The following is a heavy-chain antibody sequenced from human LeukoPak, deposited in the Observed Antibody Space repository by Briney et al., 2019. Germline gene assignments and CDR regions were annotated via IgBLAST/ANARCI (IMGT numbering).Heavy chain of an antibody. V-gene: IGHV4-4*02. CDR1: GGSISSSNW. CDR2: IYHGGST. Sequence: SGTLSLTCAVSGGSISSSNWWSWVRQPPGKGLEWIGEIYHGGSTNYNPSLKSRVAMSVDRSRNQFSLKLNSVTAADTAVYYCASSDGRMEYWGQGTLVTVSS. D-gene: IGHD5-24*01. CDR3: ASSDGRMEY. J-gene: IGHJ4*02.